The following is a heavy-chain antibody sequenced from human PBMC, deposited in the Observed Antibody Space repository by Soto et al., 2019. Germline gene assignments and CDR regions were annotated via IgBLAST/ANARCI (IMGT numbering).Heavy chain of an antibody. CDR1: GGSISSYY. Sequence: QVQLQESGPGLVKPSETLSLTCTVSGGSISSYYWSWIRQPPGKGLEWIGYIYYSGSTNYNPSLKSRVTISLDTSKNQFSLKLSSVTAADTAVYYCARYYYDSSGYPCYFDYWGQGTLVTVSS. D-gene: IGHD3-22*01. J-gene: IGHJ4*02. CDR3: ARYYYDSSGYPCYFDY. V-gene: IGHV4-59*01. CDR2: IYYSGST.